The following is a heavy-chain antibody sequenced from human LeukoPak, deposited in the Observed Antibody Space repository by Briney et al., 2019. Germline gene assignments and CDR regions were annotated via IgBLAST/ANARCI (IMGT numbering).Heavy chain of an antibody. CDR2: INPSGGIT. J-gene: IGHJ4*02. V-gene: IGHV1-46*01. D-gene: IGHD3-10*01. CDR1: GYTFTNYH. CDR3: ARYGHSPYFDS. Sequence: ASVKVSCKASGYTFTNYHMHWVRQAPGQGLEWMGIINPSGGITSYAQKFQGRVTMTRDMSTSTVYMELSSLRSEDTAVYYCARYGHSPYFDSWGQGTLVTVSS.